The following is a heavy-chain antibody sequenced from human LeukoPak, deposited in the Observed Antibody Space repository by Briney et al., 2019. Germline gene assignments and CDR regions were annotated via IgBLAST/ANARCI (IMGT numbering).Heavy chain of an antibody. CDR1: GFTFSSYA. CDR3: AKGSELLWFGYFDY. V-gene: IGHV3-30-3*01. CDR2: ISYDGSNK. J-gene: IGHJ4*02. D-gene: IGHD3-10*01. Sequence: PGRSLRLSCAASGFTFSSYAMHWVRQAPGKGLEWVAVISYDGSNKYYADSVKGRFTISRDNSKNTLYLQMNSLRVEDTAVYYCAKGSELLWFGYFDYWGQGTLVTVSS.